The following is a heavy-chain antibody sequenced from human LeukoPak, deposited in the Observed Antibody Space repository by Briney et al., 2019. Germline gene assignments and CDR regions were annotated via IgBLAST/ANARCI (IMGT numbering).Heavy chain of an antibody. CDR3: ARHSSAARPNFDY. J-gene: IGHJ4*02. CDR2: IYYSGTT. CDR1: GGSISGCNYY. V-gene: IGHV4-39*01. D-gene: IGHD6-6*01. Sequence: PSETLSLTCTVSGGSISGCNYYWGWIRQPPGKGLEWIGSIYYSGTTYYNPSLKSRVTISVDTSKNQFSLEVTSMTAADTAVYYCARHSSAARPNFDYWGQGTLVTVSS.